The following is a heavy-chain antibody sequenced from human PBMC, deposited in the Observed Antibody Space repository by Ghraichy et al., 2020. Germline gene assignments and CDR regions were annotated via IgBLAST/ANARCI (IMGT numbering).Heavy chain of an antibody. CDR1: GFTVSTNY. D-gene: IGHD3-3*01. J-gene: IGHJ6*02. Sequence: GGSLRLSCTASGFTVSTNYMTWVRQAPGKGLEWVSTIYSGGVTNYADSVKGRFTIFRDNSKNTVFLQVSSLRGEDTAVYYCSRPEGRSDGMDVWGQGTTVTVS. CDR2: IYSGGVT. CDR3: SRPEGRSDGMDV. V-gene: IGHV3-53*01.